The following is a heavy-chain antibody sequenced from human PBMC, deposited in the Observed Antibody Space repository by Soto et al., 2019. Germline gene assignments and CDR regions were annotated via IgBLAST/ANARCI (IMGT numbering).Heavy chain of an antibody. J-gene: IGHJ4*01. CDR1: GGSISSSSYY. V-gene: IGHV4-39*01. CDR3: ARSYSENSRSPTSFDY. D-gene: IGHD2-21*01. CDR2: IYYSGST. Sequence: PSETLSLTCTVSGGSISSSSYYWGWIRQPPGKGLEWIGSIYYSGSTYYNPSLKSRVTISVDTSKNQFSLKLSSVTAADTAVYYCARSYSENSRSPTSFDYWGHGTLVTVSS.